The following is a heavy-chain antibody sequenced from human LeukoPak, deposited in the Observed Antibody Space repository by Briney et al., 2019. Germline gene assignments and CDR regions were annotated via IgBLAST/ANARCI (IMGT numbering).Heavy chain of an antibody. CDR1: GFTFSSYA. Sequence: GGSLRLSCAASGFTFSSYAMHWVRQAPGKGLEWVAVISYDGSNKYYADSVKGRLTISRDNSKNTLYLQMNSLRAEDTYVNYXXXXXDYDYVWGSPLYWGQGTLVTVSS. CDR3: XXXXDYDYVWGSPLY. D-gene: IGHD3-16*01. CDR2: ISYDGSNK. V-gene: IGHV3-30*04. J-gene: IGHJ4*02.